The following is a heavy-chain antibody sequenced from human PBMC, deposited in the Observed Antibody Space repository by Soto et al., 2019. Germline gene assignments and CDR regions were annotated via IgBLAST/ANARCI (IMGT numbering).Heavy chain of an antibody. D-gene: IGHD3-10*01. CDR1: GFSLRDHA. V-gene: IGHV3-23*01. Sequence: LQSGGGVVQPGESLRLSCAASGFSLRDHALSWVRQAPGGGLEWVSGISGSEDRTNYADFVRGRFIISKDRAKNTLYLDVSGLRVDDTAVYFCGRTYTGGWGQGPMVTVSS. CDR2: ISGSEDRT. CDR3: GRTYTGG. J-gene: IGHJ4*02.